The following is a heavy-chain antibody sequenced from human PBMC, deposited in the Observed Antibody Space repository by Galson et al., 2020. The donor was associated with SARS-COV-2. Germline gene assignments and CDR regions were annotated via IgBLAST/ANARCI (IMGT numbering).Heavy chain of an antibody. CDR2: LHSGGGT. V-gene: IGHV3-53*05. Sequence: GGSLRLSCAASGFTVSSHYMNWVRQAPGKGLEWVSVLHSGGGTYYADSVKGRFTISRDTSKNTLYLQMNSLRAEDTAMYYCARDLLNAFDILGQGTMVTVSS. D-gene: IGHD2-15*01. CDR3: ARDLLNAFDI. CDR1: GFTVSSHY. J-gene: IGHJ3*02.